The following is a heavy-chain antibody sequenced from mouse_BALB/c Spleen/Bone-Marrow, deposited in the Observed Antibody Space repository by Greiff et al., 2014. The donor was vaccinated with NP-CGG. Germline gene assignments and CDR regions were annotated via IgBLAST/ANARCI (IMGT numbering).Heavy chain of an antibody. CDR3: ARETGYAYGNFAMDY. V-gene: IGHV7-3*02. CDR1: GFTSIDYY. Sequence: EVKLVESGGGLVQPGGSLRLSCEASGFTSIDYYMTWVRQPPGKALEWLGFIRNRANGYTTEYSASVKGRFTISRDISQSIFYLQMNTLRAEDSATYYCARETGYAYGNFAMDYWGQGTSVTVPS. D-gene: IGHD2-1*01. CDR2: IRNRANGYTT. J-gene: IGHJ4*01.